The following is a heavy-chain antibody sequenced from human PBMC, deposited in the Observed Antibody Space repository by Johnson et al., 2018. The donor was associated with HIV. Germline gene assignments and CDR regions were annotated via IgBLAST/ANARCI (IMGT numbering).Heavy chain of an antibody. D-gene: IGHD6-6*01. V-gene: IGHV3-66*01. CDR1: GFTVSSNY. J-gene: IGHJ3*02. CDR3: AKVLGYSSSSRDAFDI. Sequence: VQLVESGGDLVQPGGSLRLSCAASGFTVSSNYMSWVRQAPGKGLEWVSVIYSGGKTYYADSVKGRFSISSDNSKNTLYLKMNSLRAEDTAVYYCAKVLGYSSSSRDAFDIWGQGTMVTVSS. CDR2: IYSGGKT.